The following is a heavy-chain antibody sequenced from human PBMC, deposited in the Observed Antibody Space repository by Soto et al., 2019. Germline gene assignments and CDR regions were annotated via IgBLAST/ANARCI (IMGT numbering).Heavy chain of an antibody. J-gene: IGHJ4*02. CDR3: AKGGYDFYSGHYN. Sequence: EVQLVESGGGLVQPGRSLRLSCAASGFTFHNFAMHWVRQAPGRGRDWVSGISWNGDNIIYADSVKGRFTISRDNAKNSLYLQMNSLRPEDTALYYCAKGGYDFYSGHYNWGQGTLVTVSS. CDR2: ISWNGDNI. CDR1: GFTFHNFA. V-gene: IGHV3-9*01. D-gene: IGHD3-3*01.